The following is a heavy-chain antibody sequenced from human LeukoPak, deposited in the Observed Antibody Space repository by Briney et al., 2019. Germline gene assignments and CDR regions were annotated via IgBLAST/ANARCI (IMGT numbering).Heavy chain of an antibody. D-gene: IGHD3-9*01. CDR3: TYLRPNLYYYYSIDV. J-gene: IGHJ6*03. Sequence: PGGSLRLSCAASGLSFSSAWMNWVRLAPGKGLEWVGRIKSNVDGGTTHYAAPVKGRFTISRDDSKDTLYLQMNSLKAEDTGIYYCTYLRPNLYYYYSIDVWGKGTTVTVSS. CDR2: IKSNVDGGTT. CDR1: GLSFSSAW. V-gene: IGHV3-15*01.